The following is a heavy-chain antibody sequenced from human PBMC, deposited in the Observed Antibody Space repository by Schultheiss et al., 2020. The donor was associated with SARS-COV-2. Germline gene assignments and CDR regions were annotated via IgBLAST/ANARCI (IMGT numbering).Heavy chain of an antibody. J-gene: IGHJ4*02. D-gene: IGHD2-15*01. V-gene: IGHV4-30-4*01. CDR3: ARGNCSGGSCYSARIDY. CDR2: IYYSGST. Sequence: SETLSLTCTVSGGSISSYYWSWIRQPPGKGLEWIGYIYYSGSTYYNPSLKSRVTISVDTSKNQFSLKLSSVTAADTAVYYCARGNCSGGSCYSARIDYWGQGTLDTVSS. CDR1: GGSISSYY.